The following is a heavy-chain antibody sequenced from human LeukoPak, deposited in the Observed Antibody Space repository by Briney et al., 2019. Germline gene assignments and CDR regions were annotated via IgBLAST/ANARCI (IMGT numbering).Heavy chain of an antibody. CDR1: GYTFTSYD. J-gene: IGHJ4*02. V-gene: IGHV1-8*03. CDR3: ARVTEYYDFWSGYYTEHFDY. D-gene: IGHD3-3*01. Sequence: GASVKVSCKDSGYTFTSYDINWVRQATGQGLEWMGWMNPNSGNTGYAQKFQGRVTITRNTSISTAYMELSSLRSEDTAVYYCARVTEYYDFWSGYYTEHFDYWGQGTLVTVSS. CDR2: MNPNSGNT.